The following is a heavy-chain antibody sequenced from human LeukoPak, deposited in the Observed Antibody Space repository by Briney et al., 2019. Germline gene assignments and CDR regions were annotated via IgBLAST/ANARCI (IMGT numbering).Heavy chain of an antibody. CDR1: GFSFSSSW. D-gene: IGHD6-19*01. J-gene: IGHJ4*02. CDR2: IKQDGSDK. Sequence: GGSLRLSCAASGFSFSSSWMSWVRQAPGKGLEWVANIKQDGSDKYYVDSVKGRFTISRDNARNSLNLQMNSLRAEDTAVYYCTLVQVAGVFDYWGQGTLVTVSS. V-gene: IGHV3-7*03. CDR3: TLVQVAGVFDY.